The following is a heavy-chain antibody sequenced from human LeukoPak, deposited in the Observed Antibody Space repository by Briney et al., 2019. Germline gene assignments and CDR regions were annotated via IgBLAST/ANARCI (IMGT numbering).Heavy chain of an antibody. V-gene: IGHV5-10-1*01. J-gene: IGHJ3*02. D-gene: IGHD2-15*01. CDR2: IDPSDSYT. CDR1: GYSFTSYW. CDR3: ARVTTGYCSGGSCYPIDAFDI. Sequence: GESLKISCKGSGYSFTSYWIGWVRQMPGKGLEWMGRIDPSDSYTNYSPSFQGHVTISADKSISTAYLQWSSLKASDTAMYYCARVTTGYCSGGSCYPIDAFDIWGQGTMVTVSS.